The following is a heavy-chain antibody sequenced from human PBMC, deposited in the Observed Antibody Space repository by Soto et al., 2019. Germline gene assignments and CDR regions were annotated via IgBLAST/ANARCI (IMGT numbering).Heavy chain of an antibody. CDR3: ARGDSTDCSNGVCSFFYNHDMDV. D-gene: IGHD2-8*01. Sequence: GASVKVSCKASGYSFTDYHIHWVRQAPGQGLEWLGRINPKSGGTSTAQKFQGWVTMTTDTSISTASMELTRLTSDDTAIYYCARGDSTDCSNGVCSFFYNHDMDVWGRGSTVAGSS. CDR2: INPKSGGT. CDR1: GYSFTDYH. V-gene: IGHV1-2*04. J-gene: IGHJ6*02.